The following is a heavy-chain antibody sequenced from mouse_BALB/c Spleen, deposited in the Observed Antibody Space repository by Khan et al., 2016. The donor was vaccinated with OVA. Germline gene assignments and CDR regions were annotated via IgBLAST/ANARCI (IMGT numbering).Heavy chain of an antibody. V-gene: IGHV5-17*02. CDR3: ARRVYYYFDY. J-gene: IGHJ2*01. CDR1: GFTFSGFG. CDR2: ISSGSSTI. Sequence: EVELVESGGGLVQPGGSRKLSCAASGFTFSGFGMHWVRQAPEKGLEWVAYISSGSSTIYYADTVKGRFTISRDNSKNTLFLQMTSLRSEDTAMYFCARRVYYYFDYWGQGTTLTVSS. D-gene: IGHD1-1*01.